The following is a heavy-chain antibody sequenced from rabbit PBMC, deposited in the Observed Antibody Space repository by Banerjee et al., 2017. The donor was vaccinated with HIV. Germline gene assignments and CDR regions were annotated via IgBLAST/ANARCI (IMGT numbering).Heavy chain of an antibody. CDR2: IYASNSGRT. CDR3: ARNTDGDHHYFNL. CDR1: GFDFSSSYW. J-gene: IGHJ4*01. Sequence: QQQLVESGGGLVKPGASLTLTCTASGFDFSSSYWICWVRQAPGKGLEWITCIYASNSGRTHYASWAKGRFTISKTSSTTVTLQMTSLTAADTATYFCARNTDGDHHYFNLWAQGPWSPS. D-gene: IGHD2-1*01. V-gene: IGHV1S45*01.